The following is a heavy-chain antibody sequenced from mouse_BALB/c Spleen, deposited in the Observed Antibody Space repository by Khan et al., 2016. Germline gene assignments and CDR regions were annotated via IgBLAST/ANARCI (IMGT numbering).Heavy chain of an antibody. Sequence: QIQLVQSGPELKKPGETVKISCKASGYTFTDYSMHWVKQAPGKGLKWMGWINTETGEPTYADDFKGRFAFSLETSASTAYLQINNLKNEDTATYCCATYGRSYGFAYWGQGTLVTVSA. V-gene: IGHV9-2-1*01. CDR3: ATYGRSYGFAY. CDR2: INTETGEP. CDR1: GYTFTDYS. D-gene: IGHD1-1*01. J-gene: IGHJ3*01.